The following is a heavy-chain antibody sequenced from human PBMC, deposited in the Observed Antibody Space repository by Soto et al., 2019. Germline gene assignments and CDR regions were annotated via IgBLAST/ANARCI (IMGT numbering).Heavy chain of an antibody. CDR1: GDTISTGGYT. CDR2: TYHSGNP. CDR3: ARETYGYYVGYFDP. Sequence: HLQLQESGSRLVKSSETLSLTCDVSGDTISTGGYTWAWIRQPPGKALEWLGHTYHSGNPYYNPSPKSRVITSVDRSKDQFSLKVRSVTAADTAVYYCARETYGYYVGYFDPWGQGIQVTVSS. D-gene: IGHD3-3*01. J-gene: IGHJ5*02. V-gene: IGHV4-30-2*01.